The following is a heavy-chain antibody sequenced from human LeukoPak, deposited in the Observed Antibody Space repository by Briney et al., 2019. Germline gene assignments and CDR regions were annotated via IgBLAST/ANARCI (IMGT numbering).Heavy chain of an antibody. Sequence: ASVRVSCKASGYTFNNYGISWVRQAPGRGLEWMGWVTSYNGDTNYAQKFQGRVTITADESTSTAYMELSSLRSEDTAVYCCARGGGSGSYYYMDVWGKGTTVTISS. J-gene: IGHJ6*03. CDR1: GYTFNNYG. CDR2: VTSYNGDT. V-gene: IGHV1-18*01. CDR3: ARGGGSGSYYYMDV. D-gene: IGHD3-10*01.